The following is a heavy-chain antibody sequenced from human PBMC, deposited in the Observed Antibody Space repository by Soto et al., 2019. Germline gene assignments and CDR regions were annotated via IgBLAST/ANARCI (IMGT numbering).Heavy chain of an antibody. Sequence: EVQLVESRGGLVQPGGSLRLSCAASGFTVNSNYMSWVRQAPGKGLEWISVIYTGGGTYYADSVKGRFTISRDNSKNTLYLQMNSLRAEDTAVYYCARDAGIAAGGHWGQGTLVTVSS. CDR3: ARDAGIAAGGH. D-gene: IGHD6-13*01. J-gene: IGHJ4*02. CDR2: IYTGGGT. CDR1: GFTVNSNY. V-gene: IGHV3-66*01.